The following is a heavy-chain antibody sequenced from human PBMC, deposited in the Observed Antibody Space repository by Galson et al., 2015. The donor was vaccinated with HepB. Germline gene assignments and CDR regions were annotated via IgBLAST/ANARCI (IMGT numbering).Heavy chain of an antibody. CDR3: ARAAYYYGSGSYYPNWFDP. CDR1: GGTFSSYT. V-gene: IGHV1-69*02. J-gene: IGHJ5*02. Sequence: SVKVSCKASGGTFSSYTISWVRQAPGQGLEWMGRIIPILGIANYAQKFQGRVTITADKSTSTAYMELSSLRSEDTAVYYCARAAYYYGSGSYYPNWFDPWGQGTLVTVSS. D-gene: IGHD3-10*01. CDR2: IIPILGIA.